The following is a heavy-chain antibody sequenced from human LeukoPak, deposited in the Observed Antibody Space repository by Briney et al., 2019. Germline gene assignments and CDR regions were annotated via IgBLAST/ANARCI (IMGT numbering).Heavy chain of an antibody. J-gene: IGHJ4*02. CDR2: ISSSSSTI. CDR1: GFTFSSYS. V-gene: IGHV3-48*01. D-gene: IGHD2-2*01. CDR3: ARDAKDIVVVPAASYSGSEGY. Sequence: PGGSLRLSCAASGFTFSSYSMNWVRQAPGKGLEWVSYISSSSSTIYYADSVKGRFTISRDNAKNSLYLQMNSLRAEDTAVYYCARDAKDIVVVPAASYSGSEGYWGQGTLVTVSS.